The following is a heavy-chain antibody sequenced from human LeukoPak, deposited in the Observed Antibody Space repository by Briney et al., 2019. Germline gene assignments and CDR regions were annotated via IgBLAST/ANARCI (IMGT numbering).Heavy chain of an antibody. D-gene: IGHD5-24*01. J-gene: IGHJ4*02. CDR1: GYTLTELS. V-gene: IGHV1-24*01. CDR2: FDPKDGDT. CDR3: AGDGYNSRRFFDY. Sequence: ASVKVSCKVSGYTLTELSVHWVRQAPGKGLEWMGNFDPKDGDTIYAQRFQGRVTMTRDMSTSTVYMELSSLRSEDTAVYYCAGDGYNSRRFFDYWGQGTLVTVSS.